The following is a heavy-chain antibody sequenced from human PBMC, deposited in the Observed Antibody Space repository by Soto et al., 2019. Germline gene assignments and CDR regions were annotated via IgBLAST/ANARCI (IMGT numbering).Heavy chain of an antibody. J-gene: IGHJ6*02. Sequence: SETLSLTCTVSGGSISSGGYYWSWIRQHPGKGLERIGYIYYSGSTYYNPSLKSRVTISVDTSKNQFSLKLSSVTAADTAVYYCARDYWYGYYYYGMDVWGQGTTVTVSS. CDR2: IYYSGST. CDR1: GGSISSGGYY. D-gene: IGHD2-8*02. CDR3: ARDYWYGYYYYGMDV. V-gene: IGHV4-31*03.